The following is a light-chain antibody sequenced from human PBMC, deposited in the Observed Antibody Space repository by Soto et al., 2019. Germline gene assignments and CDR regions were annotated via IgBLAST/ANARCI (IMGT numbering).Light chain of an antibody. CDR3: QQYYSTPLT. J-gene: IGKJ4*01. Sequence: TLMTQSPDSLAVSLGERATINCKSSQSVLYSSNNKNYLAWYQQKPGQPPKALIYWASTRESGVPDRFSGSGSGTDFTLTISSLQAEYLAVYYCQQYYSTPLTFGGGTKVDNK. CDR2: WAS. V-gene: IGKV4-1*01. CDR1: QSVLYSSNNKNY.